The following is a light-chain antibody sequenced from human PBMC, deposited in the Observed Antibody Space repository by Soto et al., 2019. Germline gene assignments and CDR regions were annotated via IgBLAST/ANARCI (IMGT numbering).Light chain of an antibody. CDR1: QSVSSR. CDR2: DAS. CDR3: QQYNSYST. Sequence: DIQMTQSPSTLSASVGDRVAITCRASQSVSSRLAWYQQKPGKAPKLLIYDASPLESGVPSRFSGSGSGTEFTLTISSLQPEDFATYYCQQYNSYSTFGQGTKLEIK. J-gene: IGKJ2*01. V-gene: IGKV1-5*01.